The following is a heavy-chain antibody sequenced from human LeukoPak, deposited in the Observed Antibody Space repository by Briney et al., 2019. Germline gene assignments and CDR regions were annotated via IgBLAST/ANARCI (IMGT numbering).Heavy chain of an antibody. V-gene: IGHV1-69*06. J-gene: IGHJ4*02. CDR1: GGTFSSYA. CDR3: ASGMTTVTTRQFDY. Sequence: SVKVYCKASGGTFSSYAISWVRQAPGQGLEWMGGIIPIFGTANYAQKFQGRVTIAADKSTSTAYMELSSLRSEDTAVYYCASGMTTVTTRQFDYWGQGTLVTVSS. D-gene: IGHD4-17*01. CDR2: IIPIFGTA.